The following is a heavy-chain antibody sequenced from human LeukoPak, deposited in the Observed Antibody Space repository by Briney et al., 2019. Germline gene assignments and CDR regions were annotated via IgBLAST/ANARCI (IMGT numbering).Heavy chain of an antibody. J-gene: IGHJ4*02. Sequence: PSETLSLTCTVSGGSISSYYWSWIRQPPGKGLEWIGFIYYSGSTSYNPSLKSRVTISVDTSKNQFSLRLSSVTAADTAVYYCARYDSSGLGYWGQGNLVTVSS. CDR3: ARYDSSGLGY. CDR2: IYYSGST. CDR1: GGSISSYY. V-gene: IGHV4-59*08. D-gene: IGHD3-22*01.